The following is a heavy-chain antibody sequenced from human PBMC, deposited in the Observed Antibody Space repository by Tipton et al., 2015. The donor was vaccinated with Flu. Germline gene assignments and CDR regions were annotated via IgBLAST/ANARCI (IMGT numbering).Heavy chain of an antibody. CDR3: ARDPAIPTGWYFDL. D-gene: IGHD3-9*01. Sequence: TLSLTCSVSGGSIRGYYWSWVRQPAGKGLEWIGRMYSSASPDYNPSLKSRLTISMDTSNNQFSLKLTSLTAADTAMYFCARDPAIPTGWYFDLWGRGALVTVSS. J-gene: IGHJ2*01. CDR2: MYSSASP. V-gene: IGHV4-4*07. CDR1: GGSIRGYY.